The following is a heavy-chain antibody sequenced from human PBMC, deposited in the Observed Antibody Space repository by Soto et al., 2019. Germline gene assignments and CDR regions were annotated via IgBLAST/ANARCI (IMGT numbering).Heavy chain of an antibody. CDR3: ARSEEDSDYYYYGMDV. V-gene: IGHV6-1*01. CDR2: TYYRSRWYS. Sequence: SQTLSLTCVGSGDAVSSNSVAWNWVRQSPSRGLEWLGRTYYRSRWYSDYAVSVRSRIDINADTSKNQVSLQLNSVTPEDTAVYYCARSEEDSDYYYYGMDVWGQGTTVTVSS. D-gene: IGHD2-15*01. CDR1: GDAVSSNSVA. J-gene: IGHJ6*02.